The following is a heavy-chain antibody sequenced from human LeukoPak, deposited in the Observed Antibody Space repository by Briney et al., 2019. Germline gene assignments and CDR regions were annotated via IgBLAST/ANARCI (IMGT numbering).Heavy chain of an antibody. Sequence: GASVKVSCKASGYTFTGYYMHWVRQAPGQGLEWMGWINPNSGGTNYAQKFQGRVTMTRDTSISTAYMELSRLRSDDTAVYYCARDTIQLWWFSVAAAGGSNWFDPWGQGTLVTVSS. D-gene: IGHD6-13*01. CDR3: ARDTIQLWWFSVAAAGGSNWFDP. J-gene: IGHJ5*02. CDR1: GYTFTGYY. V-gene: IGHV1-2*02. CDR2: INPNSGGT.